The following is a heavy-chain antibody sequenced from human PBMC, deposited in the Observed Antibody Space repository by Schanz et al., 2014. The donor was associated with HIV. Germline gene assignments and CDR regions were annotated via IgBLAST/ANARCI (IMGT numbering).Heavy chain of an antibody. D-gene: IGHD6-19*01. Sequence: QLLESGGGLVQPGGLLRLSCAASGFTFSGFAMSWVRQTPGKGLEWVSTISASGGSTYYADSVLARFTISRDNSKNTLYLQMNSLRVEDTAVYYCAKMARSVAANTNFDYWGQGTLVTVSS. CDR1: GFTFSGFA. V-gene: IGHV3-23*01. CDR2: ISASGGST. J-gene: IGHJ4*02. CDR3: AKMARSVAANTNFDY.